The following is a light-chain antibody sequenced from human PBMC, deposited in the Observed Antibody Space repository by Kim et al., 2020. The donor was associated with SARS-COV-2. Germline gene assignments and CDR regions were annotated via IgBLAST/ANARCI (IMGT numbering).Light chain of an antibody. V-gene: IGLV1-40*01. CDR2: GNS. CDR3: QSYDSSLSGTAV. Sequence: VPISCTGSTSNIGAGYDVHWYQQLPGTAPKLLIYGNSNRPSGVPDRFSGSKSGTSASLAITGLQAEDEADYYCQSYDSSLSGTAVFGGGTQLTVL. J-gene: IGLJ7*01. CDR1: TSNIGAGYD.